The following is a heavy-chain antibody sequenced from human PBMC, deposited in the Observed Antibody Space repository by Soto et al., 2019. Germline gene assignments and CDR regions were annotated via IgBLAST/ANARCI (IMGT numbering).Heavy chain of an antibody. CDR2: IIPIFGPA. J-gene: IGHJ5*02. V-gene: IGHV1-69*06. CDR1: GGTFSSYA. Sequence: SVKVSCKASGGTFSSYAISWVRQAPGQGLEWMGGIIPIFGPANYAQKFQGRVTITADKSTSTAYMELSSLRSEDTAVYYCARTRSRAPIAARPGWFDPWGQGTLVTVSS. CDR3: ARTRSRAPIAARPGWFDP. D-gene: IGHD6-6*01.